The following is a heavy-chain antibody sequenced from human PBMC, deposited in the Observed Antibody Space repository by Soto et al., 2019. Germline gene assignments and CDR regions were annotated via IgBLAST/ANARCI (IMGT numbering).Heavy chain of an antibody. Sequence: QVQLVQSGAEVKKPGSSVKVSCKASGGTFSSYAISWVRQAPGQGLEWMGGIIPIFGTANYAQKFQGRVTITAADSTSTAYMELSSLRSEDTAVYYCATAGRWATIRYFDLWGRGTLVTVSS. V-gene: IGHV1-69*12. CDR1: GGTFSSYA. CDR3: ATAGRWATIRYFDL. CDR2: IIPIFGTA. D-gene: IGHD5-12*01. J-gene: IGHJ2*01.